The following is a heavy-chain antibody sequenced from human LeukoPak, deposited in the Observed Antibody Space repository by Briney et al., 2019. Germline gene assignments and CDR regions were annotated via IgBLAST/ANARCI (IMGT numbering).Heavy chain of an antibody. D-gene: IGHD4-17*01. CDR1: GYSFTAYY. CDR3: ARERSWEEYGDYGY. J-gene: IGHJ4*02. CDR2: INPNSGGT. V-gene: IGHV1-2*02. Sequence: GASVKVSCKASGYSFTAYYMHWVRQAPGQGLGWMGWINPNSGGTNYAQKFQGRVTMTRDTSISTAYMELSRLRSDDTAVYYCARERSWEEYGDYGYWGQGTLVTVSS.